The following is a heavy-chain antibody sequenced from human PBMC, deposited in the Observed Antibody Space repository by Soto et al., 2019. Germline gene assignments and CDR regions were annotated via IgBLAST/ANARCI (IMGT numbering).Heavy chain of an antibody. J-gene: IGHJ6*02. D-gene: IGHD2-2*01. CDR3: TRHAIVPKFQYGLDV. Sequence: PSETLSLTCTVSGGSVSGYYWSWIRQPPGKGLEWLGYIFYAGTTKYNPSVQSRVTISVDTSKNQFSLKLNSVTAADTAVYYCTRHAIVPKFQYGLDVWGQGTTVTVSS. CDR2: IFYAGTT. CDR1: GGSVSGYY. V-gene: IGHV4-59*02.